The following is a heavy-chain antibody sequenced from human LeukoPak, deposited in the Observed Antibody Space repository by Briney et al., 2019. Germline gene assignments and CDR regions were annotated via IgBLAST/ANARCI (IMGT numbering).Heavy chain of an antibody. CDR2: ISSSSSTI. CDR1: GFTFSSYW. D-gene: IGHD3-10*01. J-gene: IGHJ4*02. V-gene: IGHV3-48*02. CDR3: ARDERGYYGSGSYYNVGY. Sequence: GGSLRLSCAASGFTFSSYWMSWVRQAPGKGLEWVSYISSSSSTIYYADSVKGRFTISRDNAKNSLYLQMNSLRDEDTAVYYCARDERGYYGSGSYYNVGYWGQGTLVTVSS.